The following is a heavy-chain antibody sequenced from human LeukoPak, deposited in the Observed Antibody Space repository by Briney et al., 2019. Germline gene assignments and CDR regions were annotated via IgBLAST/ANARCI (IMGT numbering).Heavy chain of an antibody. Sequence: SETLSLTCTVSGGSISSSSYYWGWIRQPPGKGLEWIGSIYYSGSTYYNPSLKSRVTISVDTSKNQFSLKLSSVTAADTAAYYCARQPGYCSSTSCWFDYWGQGTLVTVSS. CDR1: GGSISSSSYY. J-gene: IGHJ4*02. V-gene: IGHV4-39*01. CDR3: ARQPGYCSSTSCWFDY. D-gene: IGHD2-2*01. CDR2: IYYSGST.